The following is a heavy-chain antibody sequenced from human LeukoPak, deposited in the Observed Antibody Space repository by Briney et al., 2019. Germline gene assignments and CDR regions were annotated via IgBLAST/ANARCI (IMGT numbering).Heavy chain of an antibody. CDR2: IYHSGST. J-gene: IGHJ4*02. Sequence: SGTLSLTCAVSGGSISSSNWWSWVRQPPGKGLEWIGEIYHSGSTNYNPSLKSRVTISVDKSKNQFSLKLSSVTAADTAVYYCARGRGYCSGGSCARPSDYWGQGTLVTVSS. D-gene: IGHD2-15*01. CDR3: ARGRGYCSGGSCARPSDY. CDR1: GGSISSSNW. V-gene: IGHV4-4*02.